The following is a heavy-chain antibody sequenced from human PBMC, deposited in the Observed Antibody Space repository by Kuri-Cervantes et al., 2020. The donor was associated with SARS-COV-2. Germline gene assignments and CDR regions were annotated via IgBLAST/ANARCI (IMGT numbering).Heavy chain of an antibody. Sequence: GESLKISCSASGFTFSSYAMHWVRQAPGKGLEYVSAISSNGGSTYYADSVKGRFTISRDNSKNSLYLQMNSLRDEDTAVYYCARESSIAAREWFYYYYGMDVWGQGTTVTVSS. D-gene: IGHD6-6*01. J-gene: IGHJ6*02. V-gene: IGHV3-64*04. CDR2: ISSNGGST. CDR3: ARESSIAAREWFYYYYGMDV. CDR1: GFTFSSYA.